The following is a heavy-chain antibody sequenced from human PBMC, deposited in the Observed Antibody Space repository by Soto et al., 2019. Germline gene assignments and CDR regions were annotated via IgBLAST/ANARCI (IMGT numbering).Heavy chain of an antibody. CDR1: GGTFSSYA. D-gene: IGHD3-3*01. J-gene: IGHJ6*02. CDR3: ARSQYDFWSGWDYYYGMDV. CDR2: IIPIFGTA. Sequence: SVKVSCKDSGGTFSSYAISWVRQAPGQGLEWMGGIIPIFGTANYAQKFQGRVTITADESTSTAYMELSSLRSEDTAVYYCARSQYDFWSGWDYYYGMDVWGQGTTVTVSS. V-gene: IGHV1-69*13.